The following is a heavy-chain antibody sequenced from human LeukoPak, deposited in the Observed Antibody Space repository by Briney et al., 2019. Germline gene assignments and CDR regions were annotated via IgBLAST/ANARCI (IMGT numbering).Heavy chain of an antibody. CDR2: IYKSGTT. Sequence: PSETLSLTCTVSGGSISNYYWSWIRQPAGKVLEWIGRIYKSGTTNYNPSLESRLTISVDNSKNQFSLQLSSVTAADTAVYCCARGTLYGDYFQVDYWGQGTLVTVSS. V-gene: IGHV4-4*07. CDR3: ARGTLYGDYFQVDY. CDR1: GGSISNYY. D-gene: IGHD4-17*01. J-gene: IGHJ4*02.